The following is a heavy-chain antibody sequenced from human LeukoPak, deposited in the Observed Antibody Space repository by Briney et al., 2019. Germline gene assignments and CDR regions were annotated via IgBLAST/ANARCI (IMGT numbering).Heavy chain of an antibody. J-gene: IGHJ4*02. CDR2: INPSGGRI. V-gene: IGHV1-46*01. CDR1: GYTFTSYY. CDR3: ASEGSYRGLDY. D-gene: IGHD1-26*01. Sequence: ASVKVSCKASGYTFTSYYMHWVRQAPGQGLEWMGIINPSGGRISHAQKFQGRVTMTRNTSISTAYMELSSLRSEDTAVYYCASEGSYRGLDYWGQGTLVTVSS.